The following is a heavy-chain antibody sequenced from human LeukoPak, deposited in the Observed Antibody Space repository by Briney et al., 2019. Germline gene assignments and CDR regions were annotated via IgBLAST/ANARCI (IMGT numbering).Heavy chain of an antibody. CDR3: ARVASGYDVFAI. J-gene: IGHJ3*02. Sequence: KPSETLSLTCTVSGGSVSSGSYYWSWIRQPPGKGLEWIGYIYYSGSTNYNPSLKSRVTISVDTSKNQFSLKLSSVTAADTAVFYCARVASGYDVFAIWGQGTMVTVSS. D-gene: IGHD3-3*01. CDR1: GGSVSSGSYY. CDR2: IYYSGST. V-gene: IGHV4-61*01.